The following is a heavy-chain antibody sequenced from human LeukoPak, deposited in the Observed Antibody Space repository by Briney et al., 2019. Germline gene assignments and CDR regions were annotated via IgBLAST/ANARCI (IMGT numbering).Heavy chain of an antibody. V-gene: IGHV1-18*01. CDR1: GYTFTSYG. J-gene: IGHJ4*02. CDR2: ISAYNGNT. CDR3: ARSKDYFDY. Sequence: ASVKVSCKASGYTFTSYGISWVRQAPGQGLEWMGWISAYNGNTNYAQKFQGRVTMTRDTSISTAYMELSRLRSDDTAVYYCARSKDYFDYWGQGTLVTVSS.